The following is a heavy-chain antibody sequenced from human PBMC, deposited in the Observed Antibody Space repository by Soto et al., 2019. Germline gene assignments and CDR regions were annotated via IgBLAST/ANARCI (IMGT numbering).Heavy chain of an antibody. V-gene: IGHV1-18*01. J-gene: IGHJ4*02. CDR2: ISAYNGNT. D-gene: IGHD2-15*01. CDR1: GYIFTSYG. CDR3: ARARTVLLPFDY. Sequence: QVQLVQSGAEVKKPGASVKVSCKASGYIFTSYGISWVRQAPGQGLEWMGWISAYNGNTNYAQMLQGRVTMTTDTSTSTAYMDLRSPRSDDTAVYYCARARTVLLPFDYWGQGTLLTVSS.